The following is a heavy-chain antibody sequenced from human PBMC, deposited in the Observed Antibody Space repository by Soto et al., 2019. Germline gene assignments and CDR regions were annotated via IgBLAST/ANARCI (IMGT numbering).Heavy chain of an antibody. J-gene: IGHJ2*01. CDR2: ISYDGSNK. V-gene: IGHV3-30-3*01. Sequence: QVQLVESGGGVVQPGRSLRLSCAASGFTFSSYAMHWVRQAPGKGLEWVAVISYDGSNKYYADSVKGRFTISRDNSKNTLHLQLNSLRAEDTAVYYCGREKDSGGWSGWYFDLWGRGTLVTVSS. CDR1: GFTFSSYA. D-gene: IGHD6-19*01. CDR3: GREKDSGGWSGWYFDL.